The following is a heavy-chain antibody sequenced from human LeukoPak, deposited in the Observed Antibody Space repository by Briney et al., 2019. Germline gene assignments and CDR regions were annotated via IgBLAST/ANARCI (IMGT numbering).Heavy chain of an antibody. CDR3: ARAIRGSCSSTSCYAPYYYYYYYMDV. CDR2: IYTSGST. CDR1: GGSISSYY. Sequence: SETLSLTCTVSGGSISSYYWSSIRQPAGKGLEWIGRIYTSGSTNYNPSLKSRVTMSVDTSKNQFSLKLSSVTAADTAVYYCARAIRGSCSSTSCYAPYYYYYYYMDVWGKGTTVTVSS. D-gene: IGHD2-2*01. J-gene: IGHJ6*03. V-gene: IGHV4-4*07.